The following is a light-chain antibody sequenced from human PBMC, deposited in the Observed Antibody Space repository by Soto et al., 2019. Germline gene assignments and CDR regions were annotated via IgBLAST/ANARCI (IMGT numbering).Light chain of an antibody. V-gene: IGLV2-14*03. J-gene: IGLJ2*01. Sequence: QSALTQPASVSGSPGQSITISCTGTSSDVGTYNYVSWYQHHPGKAPKLMIYDVSNRPSGVSNRVSGSKSGNTASLTISGLQAEDEADYYCSSYTSSSTLLFGGGTKLTVL. CDR3: SSYTSSSTLL. CDR2: DVS. CDR1: SSDVGTYNY.